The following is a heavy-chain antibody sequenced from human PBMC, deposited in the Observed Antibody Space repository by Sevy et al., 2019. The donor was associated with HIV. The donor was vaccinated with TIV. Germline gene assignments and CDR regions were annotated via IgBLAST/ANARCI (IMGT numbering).Heavy chain of an antibody. V-gene: IGHV1-18*01. Sequence: ASVKVSCKASGYTFTSYGISWVRQAPGQGLEWMGWISAYNGNTNYAQKLQGRVTMTTDTSTSTAYMELRSLRSDDTAVYYCASVPHSGYDSDYWGQGTLVTVSS. D-gene: IGHD5-12*01. CDR2: ISAYNGNT. J-gene: IGHJ4*02. CDR1: GYTFTSYG. CDR3: ASVPHSGYDSDY.